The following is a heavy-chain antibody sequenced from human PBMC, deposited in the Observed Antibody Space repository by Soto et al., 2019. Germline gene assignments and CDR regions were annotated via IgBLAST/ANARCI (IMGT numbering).Heavy chain of an antibody. J-gene: IGHJ3*02. Sequence: EVQLLESGGGLVQPGGSLRLSCAASGFTFSTYAMSWVRQAPGKGLEWVSAISGSGGSTYYADSVKGRFTISRDNSKNTLYLQMTSLRSEDTAVYYCAKDSITMVRGVWNAFDIWGQGTMVTVSS. CDR3: AKDSITMVRGVWNAFDI. D-gene: IGHD3-10*01. V-gene: IGHV3-23*01. CDR1: GFTFSTYA. CDR2: ISGSGGST.